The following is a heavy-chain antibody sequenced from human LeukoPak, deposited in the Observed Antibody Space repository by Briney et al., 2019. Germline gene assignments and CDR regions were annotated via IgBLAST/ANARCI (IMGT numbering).Heavy chain of an antibody. CDR3: ARSLTFGGLIAYYDY. Sequence: PSQTLSLTCAVSGGSISSGGYSWSWIRQPPGKGLEWIGYIYHSGSTYYNPSLKSRVTISVDRSKNQFSLKLSSVTAADTAVYYCARSLTFGGLIAYYDYWGQGTLVTVSS. J-gene: IGHJ4*02. CDR2: IYHSGST. V-gene: IGHV4-30-2*01. D-gene: IGHD3-16*02. CDR1: GGSISSGGYS.